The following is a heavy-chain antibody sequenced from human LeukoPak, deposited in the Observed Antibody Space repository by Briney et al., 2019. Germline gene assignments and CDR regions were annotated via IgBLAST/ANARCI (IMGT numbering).Heavy chain of an antibody. CDR3: GKTTTGYSSGRYPGWPVDY. CDR1: GFTFKSYA. Sequence: QPGGSLRLSCAASGFTFKSYAMYWVRQAPGKGLEWVSGIFGSGGSAHYADSVEGGFTISRDNSKNTVYLQMDSLRVEDTAVYYCGKTTTGYSSGRYPGWPVDYWGQGTLVTVSS. V-gene: IGHV3-23*01. J-gene: IGHJ4*02. D-gene: IGHD6-19*01. CDR2: IFGSGGSA.